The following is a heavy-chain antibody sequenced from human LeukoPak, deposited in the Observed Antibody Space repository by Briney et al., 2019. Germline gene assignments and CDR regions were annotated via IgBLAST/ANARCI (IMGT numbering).Heavy chain of an antibody. CDR2: ISGSGGST. J-gene: IGHJ4*02. CDR3: AIDNYSSYRPYDY. CDR1: GFTFSSYA. V-gene: IGHV3-23*01. Sequence: PGGSLRLSCAGSGFTFSSYAMSWVRQAPGKGLEWVSAISGSGGSTYYADSVKGRFTISRDNSKNTLYLQMNSLRAEDTAVYYCAIDNYSSYRPYDYWGQGALVTVSS. D-gene: IGHD4-11*01.